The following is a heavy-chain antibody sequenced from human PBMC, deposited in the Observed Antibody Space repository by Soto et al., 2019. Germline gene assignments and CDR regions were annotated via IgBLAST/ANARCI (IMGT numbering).Heavy chain of an antibody. Sequence: ASVKVSCKSSGYSFTGYYMHWVRQAPGQGLEWMGWINPNSGGTNYAQKFQGRVTMTRDTSISTAYMELSRLRSEDTAMYYCARSGEDYSFDYWGQGTLVTVSS. CDR1: GYSFTGYY. CDR3: ARSGEDYSFDY. V-gene: IGHV1-2*02. CDR2: INPNSGGT. J-gene: IGHJ4*02. D-gene: IGHD4-4*01.